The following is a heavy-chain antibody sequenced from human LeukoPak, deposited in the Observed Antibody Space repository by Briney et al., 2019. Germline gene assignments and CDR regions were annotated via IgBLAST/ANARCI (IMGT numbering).Heavy chain of an antibody. V-gene: IGHV4-30-2*01. CDR1: GGSISSGGYS. CDR3: AREGGMGWFDP. Sequence: SQTLSLTCAVSGGSISSGGYSWSWIRQPPGKGLEWIGYIYHSGSTYYNPSLKSRVTIPVDRSKNQFSLKLSSVTAADTAVYYCAREGGMGWFDPWGQGTLVTVSS. D-gene: IGHD5-24*01. CDR2: IYHSGST. J-gene: IGHJ5*02.